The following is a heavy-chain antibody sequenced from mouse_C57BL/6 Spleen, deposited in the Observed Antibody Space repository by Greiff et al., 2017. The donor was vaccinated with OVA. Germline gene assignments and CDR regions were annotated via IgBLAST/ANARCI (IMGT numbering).Heavy chain of an antibody. CDR1: GYTFTSYW. D-gene: IGHD2-4*01. V-gene: IGHV1-55*01. J-gene: IGHJ3*01. CDR2: IYPGSGST. Sequence: VQLQQPGAELVKPGASVKMSCKASGYTFTSYWITWVKQRPGQGLEWIGDIYPGSGSTNYNEKFKSKATLTVDTSSSTAYMQLSSLTSEDSAVYYCAITGYDYDPAWFAYWGPGTLVTVSA. CDR3: AITGYDYDPAWFAY.